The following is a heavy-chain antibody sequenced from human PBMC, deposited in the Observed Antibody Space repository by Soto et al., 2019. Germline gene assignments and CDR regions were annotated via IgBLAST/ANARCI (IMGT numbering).Heavy chain of an antibody. CDR2: TSYSGSDE. J-gene: IGHJ3*02. D-gene: IGHD3-22*01. Sequence: QVQLVESGGGVVQPGRSLRLSCAASGFTFGSYGMHWVRQAPGKGLEWVAVTSYSGSDEYYADSVKGRYTIYRDNSKNMVYLQMNSLSTEDTAVYYCAKEGRYYYDSSGVDAFDIWGQGTMVTVSS. CDR3: AKEGRYYYDSSGVDAFDI. V-gene: IGHV3-30*18. CDR1: GFTFGSYG.